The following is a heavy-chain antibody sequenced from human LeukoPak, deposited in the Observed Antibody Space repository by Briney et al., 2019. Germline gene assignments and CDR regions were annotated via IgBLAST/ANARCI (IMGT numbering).Heavy chain of an antibody. Sequence: TGGSLRLSCAASGFTFSSYAMSWVRQAPGKGLEWVSAISGSGGSTYYADSVKGRFTISRDNSKNTLYLQMNSLRAEDTAVYFCTTITMILQHEDYWGQGTLVTVSS. CDR1: GFTFSSYA. CDR2: ISGSGGST. CDR3: TTITMILQHEDY. J-gene: IGHJ4*02. D-gene: IGHD3-22*01. V-gene: IGHV3-23*01.